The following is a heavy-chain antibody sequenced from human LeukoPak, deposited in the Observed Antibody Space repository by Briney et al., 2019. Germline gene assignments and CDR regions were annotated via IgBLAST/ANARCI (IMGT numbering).Heavy chain of an antibody. Sequence: GGSLRLSCAASGFTFSSYWMSWVRQAPGKGLEWVANIKQDGSEKYYVDSVKGRFTISRDNAKNSLYLQMNSLRAEDTAVYYCARGGYYYDSSGYYDYWGQGTLVTVSS. J-gene: IGHJ4*02. V-gene: IGHV3-7*01. D-gene: IGHD3-22*01. CDR3: ARGGYYYDSSGYYDY. CDR1: GFTFSSYW. CDR2: IKQDGSEK.